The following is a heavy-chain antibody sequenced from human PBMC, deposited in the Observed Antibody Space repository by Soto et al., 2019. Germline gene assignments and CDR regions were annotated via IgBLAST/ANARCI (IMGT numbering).Heavy chain of an antibody. CDR2: IDPNSGAT. J-gene: IGHJ6*02. Sequence: QVYLLQSGAEVRRRWASVKVSCTAFGYIFTCYSLHWVRQAHGQCLGWMGWIDPNSGATNSAERCHGRVSMTRDRSISAAYLELSSLRSDDTAVYYCARGYESSPNMELRFGMDVWGQGTTISVSS. CDR3: ARGYESSPNMELRFGMDV. V-gene: IGHV1-2*02. D-gene: IGHD2-2*01. CDR1: GYIFTCYS.